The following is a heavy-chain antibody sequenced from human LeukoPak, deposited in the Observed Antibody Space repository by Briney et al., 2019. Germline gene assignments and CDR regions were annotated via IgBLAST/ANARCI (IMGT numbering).Heavy chain of an antibody. CDR1: GGSITSATFF. V-gene: IGHV4-39*07. Sequence: SETLSLTCTVSGGSITSATFFWAWIRQHPGKVLEWIGSVSYSGSTSYNPSFKSRVTLSRDTSKNRFSLHLNSVTAADTALYFCARDHSGSFDSWGQGTLVTVSS. CDR2: VSYSGST. CDR3: ARDHSGSFDS. D-gene: IGHD1-26*01. J-gene: IGHJ4*02.